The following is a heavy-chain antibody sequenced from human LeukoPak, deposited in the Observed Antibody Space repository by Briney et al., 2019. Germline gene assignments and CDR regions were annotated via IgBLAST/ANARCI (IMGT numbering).Heavy chain of an antibody. CDR1: GFTFSSYA. V-gene: IGHV3-30*02. D-gene: IGHD3-10*01. CDR3: AKEIVISAVGLLFDY. Sequence: GGSLRLSCAASGFTFSSYAMHWVRQAPGKGLEWVAFIRYDGSNKYYADSVKGRFTISRDNSKNTLYLQMNSLRAEDTAVYYCAKEIVISAVGLLFDYWGQGTLVTVSS. CDR2: IRYDGSNK. J-gene: IGHJ4*02.